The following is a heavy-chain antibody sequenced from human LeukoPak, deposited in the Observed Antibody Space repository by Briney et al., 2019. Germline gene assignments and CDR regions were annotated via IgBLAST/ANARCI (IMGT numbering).Heavy chain of an antibody. Sequence: PSETLSLTCTVSGDSISSYYWSWIRQPPGKGLEWIGYFYYSGSTNYNPSLQSRVTISIDTSKNQFSLKLSSVTAADTAVYYCARGVVAAPQTFDYWGQGTLVTVSS. CDR2: FYYSGST. J-gene: IGHJ4*02. CDR3: ARGVVAAPQTFDY. CDR1: GDSISSYY. D-gene: IGHD2-15*01. V-gene: IGHV4-59*01.